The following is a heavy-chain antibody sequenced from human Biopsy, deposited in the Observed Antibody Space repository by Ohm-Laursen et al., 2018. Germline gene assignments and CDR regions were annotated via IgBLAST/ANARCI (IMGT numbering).Heavy chain of an antibody. CDR3: VRGVDYYDPYHYYALDV. CDR2: INHSGRT. CDR1: GESFNGYY. Sequence: SDTLSLTCAVYGESFNGYYWSWIRQTPGKGLEWIGEINHSGRTNYNPSLKSRVTISVDTSKNQFSLKVRSVTAADTAVYYCVRGVDYYDPYHYYALDVWGQGATATVSS. V-gene: IGHV4-34*01. J-gene: IGHJ6*02. D-gene: IGHD3-22*01.